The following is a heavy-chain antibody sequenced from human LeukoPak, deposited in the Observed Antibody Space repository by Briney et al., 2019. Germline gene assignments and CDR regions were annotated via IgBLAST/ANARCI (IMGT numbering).Heavy chain of an antibody. V-gene: IGHV1-3*01. CDR1: GYTFTSYA. J-gene: IGHJ3*02. CDR3: ARTFYGSGETSVPYRGAFDI. D-gene: IGHD3-10*01. Sequence: ASVKVSCTASGYTFTSYAMHWVRQAPGQRLERMGWINAGNGNTKYSQKFQGRVTITRDTSASTAYMELSSLRSEDTAVYYCARTFYGSGETSVPYRGAFDIWGQGTMVTVSS. CDR2: INAGNGNT.